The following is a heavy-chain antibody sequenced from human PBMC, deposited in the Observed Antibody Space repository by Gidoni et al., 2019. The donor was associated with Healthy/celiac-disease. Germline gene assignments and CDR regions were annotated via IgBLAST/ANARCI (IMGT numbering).Heavy chain of an antibody. D-gene: IGHD3-22*01. Sequence: EVQLVESGGGLVKPGGSLRLSCTASGFTFSSYSMNWVRQAPGKGLEWVSSISSNNSYIYYADSVKGRFTISRDNAKNSLYLQMNSLRAEDTAVYYCASPDSSGEPTPFDYWGQGTLVTVSS. V-gene: IGHV3-21*01. CDR2: ISSNNSYI. CDR3: ASPDSSGEPTPFDY. CDR1: GFTFSSYS. J-gene: IGHJ4*02.